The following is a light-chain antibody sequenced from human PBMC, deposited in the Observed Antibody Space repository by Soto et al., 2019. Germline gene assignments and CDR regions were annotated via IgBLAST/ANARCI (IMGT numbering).Light chain of an antibody. CDR1: SSDIGGYNF. Sequence: QSALTQPASVSGSPGQSITIACTGTSSDIGGYNFVSWYQQHPSKAPKLLIYDVGNRPSGVSNRFSGSKSGNTASLTISGLQAEDEAHYYCNSYRTVSTYVFGTGTKVTVL. CDR2: DVG. V-gene: IGLV2-14*01. CDR3: NSYRTVSTYV. J-gene: IGLJ1*01.